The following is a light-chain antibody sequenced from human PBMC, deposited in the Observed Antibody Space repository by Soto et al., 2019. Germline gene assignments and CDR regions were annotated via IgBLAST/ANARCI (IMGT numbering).Light chain of an antibody. CDR1: QSVSNN. V-gene: IGKV3-15*01. J-gene: IGKJ1*01. CDR2: DAS. CDR3: QQYNNWPPWT. Sequence: ILMTQSPATRSVSPGERATLSCRASQSVSNNLAWYQQKPGQAPRLLIYDASTRATGIPARFSGSGSGTESTLTISGMQSEDFAVYYCQQYNNWPPWTFGQGTKVDIK.